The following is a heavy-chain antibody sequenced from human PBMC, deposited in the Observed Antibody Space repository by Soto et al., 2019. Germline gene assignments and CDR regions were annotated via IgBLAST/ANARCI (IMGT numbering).Heavy chain of an antibody. J-gene: IGHJ6*02. V-gene: IGHV1-69*13. CDR1: GGSFSSSA. Sequence: SVKVSCKSSGGSFSSSAITWVRQAPGQGFEWMGRIIPMYGTTFYAQTFQGRVTITADESTSTVYMHLSSLKSEDTASYFCATSVGAIGYRFFNMDVWGQGTTVTVSS. CDR2: IIPMYGTT. CDR3: ATSVGAIGYRFFNMDV. D-gene: IGHD5-12*01.